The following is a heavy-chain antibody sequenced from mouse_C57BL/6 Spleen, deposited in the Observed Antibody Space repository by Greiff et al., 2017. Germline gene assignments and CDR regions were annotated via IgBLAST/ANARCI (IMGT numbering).Heavy chain of an antibody. V-gene: IGHV1-42*01. CDR3: AKRVFYGSSLYAMDY. CDR1: GYSFTGYY. Sequence: VQLQQSGPELVKPGASVKISCKASGYSFTGYYMNWVKQSPEKSLEWIGEINPSTGGTTYNQKFKAKATLTVDKSSSTAYMQLKSLTSEDSAVYYCAKRVFYGSSLYAMDYWGQGTSVTVSS. CDR2: INPSTGGT. D-gene: IGHD1-1*01. J-gene: IGHJ4*01.